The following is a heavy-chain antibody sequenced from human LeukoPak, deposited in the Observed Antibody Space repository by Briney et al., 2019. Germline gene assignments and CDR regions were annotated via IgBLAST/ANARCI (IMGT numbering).Heavy chain of an antibody. J-gene: IGHJ4*02. CDR1: GGSFSGYY. Sequence: SETLSLTCAVYGGSFSGYYWSWIRQPPGKGLEWFGEINQSGRTNYNPSLKSRVTISVDTSKNQFSLKLSSVTAADTAVYYCARVGYSSGSRVDYWGQGTLVTVSS. CDR2: INQSGRT. V-gene: IGHV4-34*01. CDR3: ARVGYSSGSRVDY. D-gene: IGHD3-10*01.